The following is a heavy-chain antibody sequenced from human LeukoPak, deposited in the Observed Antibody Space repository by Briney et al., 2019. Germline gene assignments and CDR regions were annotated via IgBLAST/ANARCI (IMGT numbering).Heavy chain of an antibody. CDR3: ARDRVIVGVLRGWFDP. V-gene: IGHV1-69*13. Sequence: SVTVSCKASGGTFSSYAISWVRQAPGQGLEWMGGIIPIFGTANYAQKFQRRVTITADESKSTAYMELSSLRSEDTAVYYCARDRVIVGVLRGWFDPWGQGTLVTVSS. D-gene: IGHD3-22*01. J-gene: IGHJ5*02. CDR1: GGTFSSYA. CDR2: IIPIFGTA.